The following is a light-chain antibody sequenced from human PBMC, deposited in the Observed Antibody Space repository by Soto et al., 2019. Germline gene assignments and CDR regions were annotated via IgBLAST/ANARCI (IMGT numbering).Light chain of an antibody. J-gene: IGLJ3*02. CDR3: QSYDSLLSWV. Sequence: QSVLTQPPSVSGAPGQRVTISCTGSSSNIGAGYDVHWYQQLPGTAPKLLIYGNNNRPSGVPDRFSGSKSGTSASLAITGLQAEDEADYYCQSYDSLLSWVFGGGTKLTVL. V-gene: IGLV1-40*01. CDR2: GNN. CDR1: SSNIGAGYD.